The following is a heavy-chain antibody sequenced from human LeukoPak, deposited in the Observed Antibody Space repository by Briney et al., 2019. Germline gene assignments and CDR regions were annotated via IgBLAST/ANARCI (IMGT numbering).Heavy chain of an antibody. Sequence: GESLKISCKGSGYSFTSYWIGWVRQVPGKGLEWMGIIYPGDSDTRYSPSFQGQVTISADKSISTAYLQWSSLRASDTAMYYCARLGNVDTAMVNWFDPWGQGTLVTVSS. J-gene: IGHJ5*02. CDR1: GYSFTSYW. CDR2: IYPGDSDT. D-gene: IGHD5-18*01. V-gene: IGHV5-51*01. CDR3: ARLGNVDTAMVNWFDP.